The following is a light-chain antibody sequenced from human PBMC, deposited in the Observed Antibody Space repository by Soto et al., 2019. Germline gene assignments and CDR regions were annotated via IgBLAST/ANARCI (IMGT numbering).Light chain of an antibody. Sequence: QSVLTQPPSASGTPGQGVTISCSGSTSNIGSNYVYWYQQLPGTAPKLLIYRNNQRPSGVPDRFSGSKPGTSASLAISGLRSDDEADYFCATWDDGLNGFYVFGTGTKVTVL. CDR3: ATWDDGLNGFYV. CDR1: TSNIGSNY. V-gene: IGLV1-47*01. J-gene: IGLJ1*01. CDR2: RNN.